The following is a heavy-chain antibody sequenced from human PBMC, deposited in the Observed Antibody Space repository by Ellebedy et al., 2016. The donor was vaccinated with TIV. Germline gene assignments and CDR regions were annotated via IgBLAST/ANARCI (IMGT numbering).Heavy chain of an antibody. CDR2: IWYDGSNK. J-gene: IGHJ4*02. Sequence: GESLKISCAASGFTFSSYDMHWVRQAPGKGLEWVAVIWYDGSNKYYAYSVKGRFTISRDNSKNTLYLQLNSLRAEDTAVYSCAKAPIETCRGVICYPFDNWGLGTLVTVSS. CDR1: GFTFSSYD. CDR3: AKAPIETCRGVICYPFDN. D-gene: IGHD2-15*01. V-gene: IGHV3-33*06.